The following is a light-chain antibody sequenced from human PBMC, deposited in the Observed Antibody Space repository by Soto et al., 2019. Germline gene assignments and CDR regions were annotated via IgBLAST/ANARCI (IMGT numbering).Light chain of an antibody. CDR3: QPYAASRT. CDR2: GAS. J-gene: IGKJ1*01. CDR1: QTVSSY. Sequence: EIVLTQSPGTLSLSPGERATLSCRASQTVSSYLAWYQQKPGQAPRLLIYGASNRATGLPDRFSGSGSGTDFPLTSSRLEDEDFAVYYCQPYAASRTFGQGTKVEI. V-gene: IGKV3-20*01.